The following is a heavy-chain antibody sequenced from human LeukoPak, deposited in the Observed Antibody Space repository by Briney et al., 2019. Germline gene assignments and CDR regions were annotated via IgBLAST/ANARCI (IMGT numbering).Heavy chain of an antibody. D-gene: IGHD3-22*01. CDR1: GYTFTSYY. CDR2: INPSGGST. CDR3: ARGHRYDSSGYLPHDAFDI. V-gene: IGHV1-46*01. Sequence: ASVKVSCKASGYTFTSYYIHWVRQAPGQGLEWMGIINPSGGSTSYAQKFQGRVTMTRDTSTSTVYMELSSLRSEDTAVYYCARGHRYDSSGYLPHDAFDIWGQGTMVTVSS. J-gene: IGHJ3*02.